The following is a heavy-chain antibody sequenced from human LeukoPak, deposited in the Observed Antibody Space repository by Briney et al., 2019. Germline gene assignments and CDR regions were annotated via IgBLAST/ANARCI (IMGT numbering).Heavy chain of an antibody. V-gene: IGHV3-7*01. CDR2: IKQDGSEK. J-gene: IGHJ6*02. Sequence: GGSLRLSCAASGFTFSSYWMSWVRQAPGKGLEWVANIKQDGSEKYYVDSVKGRFTISRDNAKNSLYLQMNSLRAEDTAVYYCARPYYYDSSGYYYYYYYYGMDVWGQGTRSPSP. D-gene: IGHD3-22*01. CDR1: GFTFSSYW. CDR3: ARPYYYDSSGYYYYYYYYGMDV.